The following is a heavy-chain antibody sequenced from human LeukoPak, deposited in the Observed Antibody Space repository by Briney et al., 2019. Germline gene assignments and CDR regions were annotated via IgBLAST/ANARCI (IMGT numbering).Heavy chain of an antibody. Sequence: GGSLRLSCAASGFTFSSYAMHWVRQAPGKGLEWVAVISYDGSNKYYADSVKGRFTISRDNSKNTLYLQMNSLRAEDTAVYYCARDGAIFGHGYYYMDVWGKGTTVTVSS. CDR3: ARDGAIFGHGYYYMDV. D-gene: IGHD3-3*01. V-gene: IGHV3-30*04. J-gene: IGHJ6*03. CDR1: GFTFSSYA. CDR2: ISYDGSNK.